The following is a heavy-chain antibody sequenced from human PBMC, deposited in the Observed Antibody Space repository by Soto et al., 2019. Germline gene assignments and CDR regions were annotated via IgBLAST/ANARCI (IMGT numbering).Heavy chain of an antibody. CDR2: ISYDGSNK. V-gene: IGHV3-30-3*01. CDR3: ASNLGYNFGSGLFDS. J-gene: IGHJ4*02. Sequence: QVQLVESGGGVVRSGRTLRLSCATSGFTFSTYNMHWVRQAPGKGLEWVAVISYDGSNKFYAASVKGRFTVSRENYKNTLYLQMNSLRPEDTTVYYCASNLGYNFGSGLFDSWGQGTLVTVSS. D-gene: IGHD3-10*01. CDR1: GFTFSTYN.